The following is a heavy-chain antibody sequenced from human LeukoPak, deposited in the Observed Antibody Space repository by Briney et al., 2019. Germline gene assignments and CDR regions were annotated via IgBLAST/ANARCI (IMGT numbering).Heavy chain of an antibody. CDR1: GGSISSGSYY. CDR2: IYTSGST. D-gene: IGHD6-13*01. CDR3: VRWRGIAAAGSFDY. J-gene: IGHJ4*02. Sequence: SQTLSLTCTVSGGSISSGSYYWSLIRQPAGKGLEWIGRIYTSGSTNYNPSLKSRVTISVDTSKNQFSLKLSSVTAADTAVYYCVRWRGIAAAGSFDYWGQGTLVTVSS. V-gene: IGHV4-61*02.